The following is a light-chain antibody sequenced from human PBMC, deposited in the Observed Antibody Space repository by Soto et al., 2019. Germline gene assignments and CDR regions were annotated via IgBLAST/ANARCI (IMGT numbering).Light chain of an antibody. Sequence: EIVLTQSPGTLSLSPGERATLSCRASQSINSRYLAWYQQKPGQAPRLLIYGASSRATGIPDRFSGSGSGTDVTLAISRLEPEDVAVYYCQQFGSSPGFTFGPGTIVDIK. CDR2: GAS. CDR1: QSINSRY. V-gene: IGKV3-20*01. J-gene: IGKJ3*01. CDR3: QQFGSSPGFT.